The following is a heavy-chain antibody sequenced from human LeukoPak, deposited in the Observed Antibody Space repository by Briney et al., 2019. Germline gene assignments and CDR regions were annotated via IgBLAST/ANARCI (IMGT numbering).Heavy chain of an antibody. Sequence: GGSLRLSCAASGFTFSSYGMSWVRQAPGKGLEWVSAISGSGGSTYYADSVKGRFTISRDNSKNTLYLQMNSLRAEDTALYYCARGIAVASYYFDYWGQGTLVTVSS. J-gene: IGHJ4*02. D-gene: IGHD6-19*01. CDR1: GFTFSSYG. CDR3: ARGIAVASYYFDY. V-gene: IGHV3-23*01. CDR2: ISGSGGST.